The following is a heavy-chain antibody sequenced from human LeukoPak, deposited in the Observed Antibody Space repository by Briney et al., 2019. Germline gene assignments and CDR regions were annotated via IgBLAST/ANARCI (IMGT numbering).Heavy chain of an antibody. V-gene: IGHV1-2*02. Sequence: ASVKVSCKASGHTFTGYYLHWVRQAPGQGLEWMGWSNPNSGGTNYAQKFQGRVTMTRDTSISTAYMELSSLRSDDTAVYYCARDSSLAVPSLGYWGQGTLVTVSS. CDR3: ARDSSLAVPSLGY. D-gene: IGHD2-2*01. J-gene: IGHJ4*02. CDR1: GHTFTGYY. CDR2: SNPNSGGT.